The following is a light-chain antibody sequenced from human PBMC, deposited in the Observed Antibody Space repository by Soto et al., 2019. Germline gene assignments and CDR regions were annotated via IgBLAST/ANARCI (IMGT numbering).Light chain of an antibody. CDR3: RHYNNWPPET. Sequence: EIVMTQSPATLSVSPGERATLSCRASQSVNSKLAWYQQKPGQAPRLLIYGASTRATGIPARFSGSGSGTEFNLTISSLQSEDFAIYYCRHYNNWPPETFGQGTKVDI. CDR1: QSVNSK. V-gene: IGKV3-15*01. CDR2: GAS. J-gene: IGKJ1*01.